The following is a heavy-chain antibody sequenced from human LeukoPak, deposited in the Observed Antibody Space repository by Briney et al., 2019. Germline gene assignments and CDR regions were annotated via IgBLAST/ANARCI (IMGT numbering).Heavy chain of an antibody. CDR1: GGSISSGGYY. D-gene: IGHD5-18*01. J-gene: IGHJ4*02. Sequence: PSETLSLTCTVSGGSISSGGYYWSWIRQHPGKGLEWIGYIYYSGSTYYNPSLKSRVTISVDTSKNQFSLKLSSVTAADTAVYYCARDRGGYSYGYFDYWGQGTLVTVSS. V-gene: IGHV4-31*03. CDR2: IYYSGST. CDR3: ARDRGGYSYGYFDY.